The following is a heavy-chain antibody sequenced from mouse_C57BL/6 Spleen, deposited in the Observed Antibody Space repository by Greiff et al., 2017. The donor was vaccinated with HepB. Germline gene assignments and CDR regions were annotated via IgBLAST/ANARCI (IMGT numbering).Heavy chain of an antibody. CDR1: GYTFTDYN. D-gene: IGHD2-4*01. J-gene: IGHJ3*01. V-gene: IGHV1-18*01. Sequence: EVKLVESGPELVKPGASVKIPCKASGYTFTDYNMDWVKQSHGKSLEWIGDINPNNGGTIYNQKFKGKATLTVDKSSSTAYMELRSLTSEDTAVYYCARGGLDDYDAWFAYWGQGTLVTVSA. CDR3: ARGGLDDYDAWFAY. CDR2: INPNNGGT.